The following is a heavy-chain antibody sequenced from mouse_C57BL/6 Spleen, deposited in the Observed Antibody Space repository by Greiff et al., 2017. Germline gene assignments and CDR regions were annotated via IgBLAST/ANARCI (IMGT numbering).Heavy chain of an antibody. J-gene: IGHJ2*01. V-gene: IGHV1-5*01. CDR1: GYTFTSYW. CDR3: TRIMITTVVAPY. CDR2: IYPGNSDT. Sequence: EVQLQESGTVLARPGASVKMSCKTSGYTFTSYWMHWVKQRPGQGLEWIGAIYPGNSDTSYNQKFKGKAKLTAVTSASTAYMELSSLTSEDSAVYYCTRIMITTVVAPYWGQGTTLTVSS. D-gene: IGHD1-1*01.